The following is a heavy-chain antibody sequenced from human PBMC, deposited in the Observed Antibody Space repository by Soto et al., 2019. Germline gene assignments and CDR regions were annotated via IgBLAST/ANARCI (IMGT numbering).Heavy chain of an antibody. J-gene: IGHJ4*02. V-gene: IGHV3-23*01. Sequence: PGGSRKLSCAASGCTLSSYAMCWVRQAPGKGLEWVSAISGSGGSTYYADSVKGRFTISRDNSKNTPYLQMNSLRAEDTAVYYCAKAPGYCSGGSCHLPFDYWGQGT. D-gene: IGHD2-15*01. CDR2: ISGSGGST. CDR3: AKAPGYCSGGSCHLPFDY. CDR1: GCTLSSYA.